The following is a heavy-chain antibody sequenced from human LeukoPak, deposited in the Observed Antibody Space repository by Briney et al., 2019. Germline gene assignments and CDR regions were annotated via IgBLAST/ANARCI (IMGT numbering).Heavy chain of an antibody. CDR1: GGTFSSYA. CDR2: IIPILGIA. Sequence: SVKVSCKASGGTFSSYAISWVRQAPGQGLEWMGRIIPILGIANYAQKLQGRVTMTTDTSTSTAYMELRSLRSDDTAVYYCARENGYRQWLVQENWFDPWGQGTLVTVSS. J-gene: IGHJ5*02. V-gene: IGHV1-69*04. D-gene: IGHD6-19*01. CDR3: ARENGYRQWLVQENWFDP.